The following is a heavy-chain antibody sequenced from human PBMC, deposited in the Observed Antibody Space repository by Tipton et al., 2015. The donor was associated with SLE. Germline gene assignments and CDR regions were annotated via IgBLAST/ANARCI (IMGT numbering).Heavy chain of an antibody. Sequence: TLSLTCAVYGGSFSGYYWNWIRQPPGKGLEWIGEINHSRGTNYNPSLKSRVTISVDTSKNQFSLKLSSVTAADTAVYYCARGGNCDFFRSPHAYFDYWGQGTLVTVSS. J-gene: IGHJ4*02. CDR1: GGSFSGYY. D-gene: IGHD3-3*01. CDR3: ARGGNCDFFRSPHAYFDY. CDR2: INHSRGT. V-gene: IGHV4-34*01.